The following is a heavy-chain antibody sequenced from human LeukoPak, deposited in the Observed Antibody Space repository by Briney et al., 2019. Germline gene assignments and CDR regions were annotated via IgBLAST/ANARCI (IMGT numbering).Heavy chain of an antibody. CDR1: GFTFSDDY. D-gene: IGHD2-15*01. Sequence: GGPLRLSCAASGFTFSDDYMDWVRQAPGKGLEWVGRTRNKANSYTTEYAASVKGRFTISRDDSKNSLYLQMNSLKTEDTAVYYCARESCSGGSCYSKGNWFDPWGQGTLVTVSS. V-gene: IGHV3-72*01. CDR3: ARESCSGGSCYSKGNWFDP. J-gene: IGHJ5*02. CDR2: TRNKANSYTT.